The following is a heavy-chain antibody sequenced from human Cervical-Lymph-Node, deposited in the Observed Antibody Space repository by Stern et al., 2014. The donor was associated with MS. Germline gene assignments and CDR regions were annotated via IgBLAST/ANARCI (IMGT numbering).Heavy chain of an antibody. J-gene: IGHJ5*01. CDR2: IKRDGSET. CDR1: GSTFSTSW. Sequence: QLVESGGGLVQPGGSQRLSCVASGSTFSTSWMSWVRQAPGKGLEWVANIKRDGSETYYLDSVKGRFTISRDNAKSSLYLEMNSLRAEDTAVYYCTRFLQSGWSDLFDSWGRGTLVTVSS. CDR3: TRFLQSGWSDLFDS. D-gene: IGHD6-19*01. V-gene: IGHV3-7*01.